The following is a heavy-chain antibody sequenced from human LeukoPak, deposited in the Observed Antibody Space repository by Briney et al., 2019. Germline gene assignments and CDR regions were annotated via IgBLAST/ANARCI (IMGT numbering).Heavy chain of an antibody. Sequence: GGSLRLSCAASGSTFDDYAMHWVRQAPGKGLEWVSGISWNSGSIGYADSVKGRFTISRDNAKNSLYLQMNSLRAEDTALYYCAKTTYSGSYGGYYFDYWGQGTLVTVSS. CDR3: AKTTYSGSYGGYYFDY. CDR2: ISWNSGSI. V-gene: IGHV3-9*01. D-gene: IGHD1-26*01. CDR1: GSTFDDYA. J-gene: IGHJ4*02.